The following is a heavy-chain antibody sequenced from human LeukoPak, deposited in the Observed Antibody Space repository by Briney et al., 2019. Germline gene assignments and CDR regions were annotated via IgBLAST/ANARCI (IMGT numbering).Heavy chain of an antibody. CDR2: ISSNGGST. D-gene: IGHD3-22*01. CDR1: GFTFSSYA. V-gene: IGHV3-64D*09. CDR3: AKVNYYGSSGYYYFDY. J-gene: IGHJ4*02. Sequence: GGSLRLSCSASGFTFSSYAMHWVRQAPGKGLEYVSAISSNGGSTYYADSVKGRFTISRDNSKNTLYLQMSSLRAEDTAVYYCAKVNYYGSSGYYYFDYWGQGTLVTVSS.